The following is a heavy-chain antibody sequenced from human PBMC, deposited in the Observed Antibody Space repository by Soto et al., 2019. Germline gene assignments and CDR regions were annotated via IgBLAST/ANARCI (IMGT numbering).Heavy chain of an antibody. CDR1: GFSLSTGGMG. Sequence: QITLKESGPTLVKPTQTLTLTCTFSGFSLSTGGMGVGWIRQPPGKALEWLALIYWDGDRRDRPYLMSRLTIDKDTTKNQVVLTMTNMDPVDTATYYCVHSRCGGDCLQSYSSHAYYGMDIWGQGTTVTVSS. CDR3: VHSRCGGDCLQSYSSHAYYGMDI. J-gene: IGHJ6*02. D-gene: IGHD2-21*02. V-gene: IGHV2-5*02. CDR2: IYWDGDR.